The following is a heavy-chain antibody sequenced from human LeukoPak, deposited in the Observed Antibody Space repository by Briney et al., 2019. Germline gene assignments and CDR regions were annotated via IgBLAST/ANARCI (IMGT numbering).Heavy chain of an antibody. V-gene: IGHV4-59*08. CDR3: ARIRRVDRYFDY. CDR2: IYYSGST. Sequence: SETLSLTCTVSGGSISSYYWSWIRQPPGKGLEWIGYIYYSGSTNYNPSLKSRVTISVDTPKNQFSLKLSSVTAADTAVYYCARIRRVDRYFDYWGQGTLVTVSS. J-gene: IGHJ4*02. CDR1: GGSISSYY. D-gene: IGHD5-12*01.